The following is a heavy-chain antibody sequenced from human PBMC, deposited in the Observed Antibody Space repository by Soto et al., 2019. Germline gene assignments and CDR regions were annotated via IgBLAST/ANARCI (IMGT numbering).Heavy chain of an antibody. V-gene: IGHV4-31*03. J-gene: IGHJ4*02. Sequence: SETLSLTCTVSGGSISSGGYYWSWIRQHPGKGLEWFGYIFYSGSTYYNPSLKSRVTISVDTSKNQFSLKLSSVTAADTAVYYCARDIADDSSGYYDCWGQGTLVTVSS. CDR3: ARDIADDSSGYYDC. CDR1: GGSISSGGYY. D-gene: IGHD3-22*01. CDR2: IFYSGST.